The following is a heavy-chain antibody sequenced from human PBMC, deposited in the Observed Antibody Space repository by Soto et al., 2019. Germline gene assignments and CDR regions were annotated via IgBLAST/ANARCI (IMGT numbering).Heavy chain of an antibody. CDR1: GGSINSGASY. CDR2: IYYTWSG. D-gene: IGHD2-8*02. CDR3: ARVFDTGSCYRYFDY. V-gene: IGHV4-30-4*08. Sequence: TLSLTCRVSGGSINSGASYWTWIRQPPGMGLEWIGYIYYTWSGFSNPTLKSRLTMSVDTSKNQFSLNLRSVTAADTAVYYCARVFDTGSCYRYFDYWGRGTLVTVYS. J-gene: IGHJ4*02.